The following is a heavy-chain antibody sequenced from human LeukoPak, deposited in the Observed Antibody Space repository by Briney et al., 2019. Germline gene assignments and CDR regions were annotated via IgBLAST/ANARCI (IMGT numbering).Heavy chain of an antibody. D-gene: IGHD3-3*02. J-gene: IGHJ4*02. CDR1: GYTSTSYG. CDR3: ARQISYRVLGNHRRKTHFDY. CDR2: ISAYNGNT. Sequence: ASVKVSCKASGYTSTSYGISWVRQAPGQGLEWMGWISAYNGNTNYAQKLQGRVTMTTDTSTSTAYMELRSLRSDDTAVYYCARQISYRVLGNHRRKTHFDYWGQGTLVTVSS. V-gene: IGHV1-18*01.